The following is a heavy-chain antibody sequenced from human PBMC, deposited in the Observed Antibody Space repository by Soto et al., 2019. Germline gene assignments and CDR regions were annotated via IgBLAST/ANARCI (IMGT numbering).Heavy chain of an antibody. CDR1: GYTFSNYG. D-gene: IGHD2-15*01. Sequence: QVHVVQSGPEVKKPGASVKVSCKTSGYTFSNYGIAWVRQAPGQGLEWMGWISAYNGVTNYAQNFQGRVTMTTDTSTSTAYMELRSLRSDDTALYYCARAIAGIASTPPLQNNWFDPWGQGTLVTVSS. V-gene: IGHV1-18*01. CDR2: ISAYNGVT. CDR3: ARAIAGIASTPPLQNNWFDP. J-gene: IGHJ5*02.